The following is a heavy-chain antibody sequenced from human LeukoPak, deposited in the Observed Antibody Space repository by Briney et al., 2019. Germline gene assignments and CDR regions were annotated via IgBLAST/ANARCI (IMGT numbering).Heavy chain of an antibody. D-gene: IGHD1-26*01. V-gene: IGHV4-59*08. Sequence: PSETLSLTCTVAGGSISSYYWSWIRHTPGKGLEWIGYIYYSGSTNYNPSLKSRVTISVDTSKNQFSLKLSSVTAADTAVYFCARHGASGSYLYYFDYWGQGTLVTVSS. J-gene: IGHJ4*02. CDR3: ARHGASGSYLYYFDY. CDR2: IYYSGST. CDR1: GGSISSYY.